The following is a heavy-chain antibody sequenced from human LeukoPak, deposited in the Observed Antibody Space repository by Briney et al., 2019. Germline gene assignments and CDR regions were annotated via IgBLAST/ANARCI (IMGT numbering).Heavy chain of an antibody. CDR1: GGSISSYY. D-gene: IGHD1-7*01. CDR2: IYYSGST. V-gene: IGHV4-59*01. Sequence: KPSETLSLTCTVSGGSISSYYWSWIRHPPGKGLEWIGYIYYSGSTNYNPSLKSRVTISVDTSKNQFSLKLSSVTAADTAVYYCARVRITGTTTAFDYWGQGTLVTVSS. CDR3: ARVRITGTTTAFDY. J-gene: IGHJ4*02.